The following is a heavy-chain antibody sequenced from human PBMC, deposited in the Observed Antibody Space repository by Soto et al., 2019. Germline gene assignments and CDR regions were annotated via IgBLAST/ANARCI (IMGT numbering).Heavy chain of an antibody. CDR3: VKVLEGPLGSLHALEI. Sequence: PGWCMRLSCAASGFTFSSYAMSWVRQAPGKGLEWVSAISGSGGSTYYAGSVKGRFTISRDTSKNTLYPQMNSLRAEDPAVYYSVKVLEGPLGSLHALEIWVQRTLVTVSS. D-gene: IGHD3-10*01. CDR2: ISGSGGST. CDR1: GFTFSSYA. J-gene: IGHJ3*02. V-gene: IGHV3-23*01.